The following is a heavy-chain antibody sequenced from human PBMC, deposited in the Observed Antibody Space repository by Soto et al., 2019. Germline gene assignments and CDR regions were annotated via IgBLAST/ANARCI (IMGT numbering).Heavy chain of an antibody. V-gene: IGHV6-1*01. J-gene: IGHJ6*02. D-gene: IGHD3-10*01. Sequence: SQTLSLTCAISGDSVSSNSAAWNWIRQSPSRGLEWLGRTYYRSKWYNDYAVSVKSRITINPDTSKNQFSLQLNSVTPKDTAVYYCARDSSGSPYYYYYYGMGVWGQGTTVTVSS. CDR2: TYYRSKWYN. CDR1: GDSVSSNSAA. CDR3: ARDSSGSPYYYYYYGMGV.